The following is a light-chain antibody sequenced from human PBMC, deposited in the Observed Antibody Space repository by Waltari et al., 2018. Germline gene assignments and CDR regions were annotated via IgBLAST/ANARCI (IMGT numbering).Light chain of an antibody. CDR1: SLRKYF. Sequence: SSELTQDPAVSVALGQTVRITCQGDSLRKYFASWYQHKPGQAPVLVLYYTNNRPSGIPARFSGSSSGNTASLTITGAQAEDEADYYCNSRDSSAERWVFGGGTKLTVL. J-gene: IGLJ3*02. CDR3: NSRDSSAERWV. V-gene: IGLV3-19*01. CDR2: YTN.